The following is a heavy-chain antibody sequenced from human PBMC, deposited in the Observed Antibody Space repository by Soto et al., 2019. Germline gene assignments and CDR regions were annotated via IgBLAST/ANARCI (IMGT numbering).Heavy chain of an antibody. CDR1: GYSLSTSGVG. CDR2: IYWDDDK. CDR3: AHAGLWPGEGYFDY. D-gene: IGHD3-10*01. V-gene: IGHV2-5*02. Sequence: QITLKESGPTLVKPTQTLTLTCTFSGYSLSTSGVGVGWIRQPPGKALEWLALIYWDDDKRYSPSLKSRLTITKDTSKNQVVLTMTNMDPVDTATYYCAHAGLWPGEGYFDYWGQGTLVTVSS. J-gene: IGHJ4*02.